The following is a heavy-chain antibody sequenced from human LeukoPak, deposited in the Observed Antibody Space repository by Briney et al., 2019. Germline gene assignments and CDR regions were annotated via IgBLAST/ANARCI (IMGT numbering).Heavy chain of an antibody. D-gene: IGHD2-2*01. CDR1: GFSFSRYT. Sequence: GGSLRLSCAASGFSFSRYTMTWVRQAPGKGLEWVSSIDYSSRNIYYADSVKGRFTISRDNAENSLFLQVNTLRAEDTAVYYCARSYCDDTTCYRIEFDCWGPGTLITVSS. CDR2: IDYSSRNI. CDR3: ARSYCDDTTCYRIEFDC. V-gene: IGHV3-21*01. J-gene: IGHJ4*02.